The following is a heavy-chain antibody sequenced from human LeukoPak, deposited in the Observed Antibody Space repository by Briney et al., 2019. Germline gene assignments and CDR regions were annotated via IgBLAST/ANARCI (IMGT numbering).Heavy chain of an antibody. CDR1: GDGLMSYW. D-gene: IGHD5-12*01. CDR3: ASEGRGYSGYDSS. CDR2: IYLGDSDT. V-gene: IGHV5-51*01. Sequence: GESLKISCEGSGDGLMSYWIGWVRQMPGEGLEWMGIIYLGDSDTRYSSSFQGQVTTSADTSISTAYLQWSSLKASDTAMYYCASEGRGYSGYDSSWGQGTLVTVSS. J-gene: IGHJ4*02.